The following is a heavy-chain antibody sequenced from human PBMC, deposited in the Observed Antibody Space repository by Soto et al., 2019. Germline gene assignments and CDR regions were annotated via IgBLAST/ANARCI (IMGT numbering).Heavy chain of an antibody. Sequence: GAFLKISCTGSGYTFRENWITWVRPLPGRGLEGVGRIDLTHSYTIYSPSFEGHVSFSTYTSINPTYLPWSRPSASDTAIYYCARHGRAHYVSRGYHYALDHWPQGPPLPLPS. D-gene: IGHD3-22*01. CDR3: ARHGRAHYVSRGYHYALDH. CDR1: GYTFRENW. CDR2: IDLTHSYT. J-gene: IGHJ1*01. V-gene: IGHV5-10-1*01.